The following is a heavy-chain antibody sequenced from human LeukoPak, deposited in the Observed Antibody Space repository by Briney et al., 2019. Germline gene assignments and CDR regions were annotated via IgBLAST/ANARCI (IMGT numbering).Heavy chain of an antibody. CDR1: GGSISSGGYY. Sequence: SETLSLTCTVSGGSISSGGYYWSWIRQHPGRGLEWIGYIYYSGSTYYNPSLKSRVTISVDTSKNQFSLKLSSVTAADTAVYYCARVQYYYDSSAPYGMDVWGQGTTVTVSS. CDR3: ARVQYYYDSSAPYGMDV. CDR2: IYYSGST. D-gene: IGHD3-22*01. J-gene: IGHJ6*02. V-gene: IGHV4-31*03.